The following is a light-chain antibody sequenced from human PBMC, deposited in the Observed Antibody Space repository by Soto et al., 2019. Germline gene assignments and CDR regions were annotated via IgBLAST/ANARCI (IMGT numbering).Light chain of an antibody. V-gene: IGLV2-8*01. CDR1: SSDVGGYNY. CDR2: EVS. Sequence: QSALTQPPSASGSPGQSVTISCTGTSSDVGGYNYVSWYQQHPGKAPKLMIYEVSKRPSGVPDRFSGSKSGNTASLTVSGLQAEDEADYYCSSHAGSNPLGVFGGGAKLPLL. CDR3: SSHAGSNPLGV. J-gene: IGLJ2*01.